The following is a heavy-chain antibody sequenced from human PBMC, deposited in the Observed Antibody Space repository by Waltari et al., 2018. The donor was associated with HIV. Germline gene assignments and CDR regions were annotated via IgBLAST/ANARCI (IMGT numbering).Heavy chain of an antibody. CDR2: ISGSTTYI. Sequence: EVRQVASGGGLVKPGESLTPSRAASAFPFSAFGMNWVRQTPGKSLEWVSSISGSTTYIDYADSVKGRFTISRDNAKNSLYLQLTSLRTEDTAVYYCATSLTGITRGLWGPGTLVTVS. J-gene: IGHJ4*02. V-gene: IGHV3-21*01. D-gene: IGHD1-20*01. CDR3: ATSLTGITRGL. CDR1: AFPFSAFG.